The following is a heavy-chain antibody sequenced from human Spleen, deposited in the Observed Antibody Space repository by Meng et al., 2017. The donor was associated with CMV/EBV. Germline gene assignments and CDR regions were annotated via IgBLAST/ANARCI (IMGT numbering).Heavy chain of an antibody. J-gene: IGHJ6*02. Sequence: GESLKISCEASGLTFSSYGMSWVRQAPGKGLEWVSAIGAKAGGTYYADSVKGRFTISRDNAKNSLYLQMNSLRAEDTAVYYCARDWNYCSGGSCYIVVYYYYYGMDVWGQGTTVTVSS. D-gene: IGHD2-15*01. CDR3: ARDWNYCSGGSCYIVVYYYYYGMDV. CDR1: GLTFSSYG. CDR2: IGAKAGGT. V-gene: IGHV3-23*01.